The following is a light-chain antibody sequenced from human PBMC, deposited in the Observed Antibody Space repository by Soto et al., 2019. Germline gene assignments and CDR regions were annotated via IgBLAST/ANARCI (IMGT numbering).Light chain of an antibody. CDR3: AAWDDILRGYV. CDR2: YSN. J-gene: IGLJ1*01. V-gene: IGLV1-47*01. CDR1: TSNIGTNA. Sequence: QSVLTQSASASGTPGQRVTISCSGGTSNIGTNAVYWFQLLPGTAPKLLIYYSNHRPSGISDRFSGSKSGTSASLAISGLRPEDEADYYCAAWDDILRGYVFATGTKVTVL.